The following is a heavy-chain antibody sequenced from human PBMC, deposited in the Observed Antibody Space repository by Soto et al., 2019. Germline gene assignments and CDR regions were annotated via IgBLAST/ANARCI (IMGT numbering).Heavy chain of an antibody. Sequence: ASVKVSCKASGYTFTGYFIQWVRQAPGQGLEWMGWINPNSGGTKYAQNFQDWVTMTRDTSTSTAYMELKSLRSDDTAVYYCARDQSVDIVXVVXXAXXDXXGXXTLVTVSX. CDR2: INPNSGGT. V-gene: IGHV1-2*04. CDR3: ARDQSVDIVXVVXXAXXDX. CDR1: GYTFTGYF. D-gene: IGHD2-8*01. J-gene: IGHJ4*01.